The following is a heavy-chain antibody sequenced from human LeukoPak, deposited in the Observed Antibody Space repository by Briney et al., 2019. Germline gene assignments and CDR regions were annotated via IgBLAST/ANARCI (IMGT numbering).Heavy chain of an antibody. D-gene: IGHD5-12*01. J-gene: IGHJ4*02. CDR1: GDAISGSTYY. CDR2: IFYGGNS. Sequence: SETLSLTCTVSGDAISGSTYYWGWIRQPPGKGLEWIASIFYGGNSYYSPSLKSRVTVSVDASKNQFSLNLKSVTAADTAVYYCARLYRSGYDHARRLAVAGNYYFNYWGQGTLVTVSS. CDR3: ARLYRSGYDHARRLAVAGNYYFNY. V-gene: IGHV4-39*01.